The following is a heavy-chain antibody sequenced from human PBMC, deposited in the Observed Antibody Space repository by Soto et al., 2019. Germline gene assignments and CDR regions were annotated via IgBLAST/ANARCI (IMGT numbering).Heavy chain of an antibody. J-gene: IGHJ4*02. CDR1: GYTFTIYD. CDR3: ASSFDSSGYNDY. CDR2: MNPNSGNT. D-gene: IGHD3-22*01. V-gene: IGHV1-8*01. Sequence: ASVKVSCKASGYTFTIYDINCVLQATGQGLEWMGWMNPNSGNTGYAQKFQGRVTMTRNTSISTAYMELSSLRSEDTAVYYCASSFDSSGYNDYWGQGTLVTVSS.